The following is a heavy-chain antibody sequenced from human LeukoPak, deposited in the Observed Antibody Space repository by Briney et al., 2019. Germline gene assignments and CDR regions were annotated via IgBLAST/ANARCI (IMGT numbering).Heavy chain of an antibody. V-gene: IGHV4-34*01. Sequence: SETQSLTCAVYGGSFSGYYWSWIRQTPGKGLEWIGEINHSGSTNYNPSLKSRVTISVDTSKNHFSLKLSSVTAADTAVYYCARMSNWKMVHWDQGTLVTVSS. D-gene: IGHD1-20*01. J-gene: IGHJ4*02. CDR1: GGSFSGYY. CDR3: ARMSNWKMVH. CDR2: INHSGST.